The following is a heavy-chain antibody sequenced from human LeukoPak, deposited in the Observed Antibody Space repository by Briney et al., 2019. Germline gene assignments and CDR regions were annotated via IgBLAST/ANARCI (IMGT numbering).Heavy chain of an antibody. Sequence: ASVKVSCKASGYTFTSYGISWVRQAPGQGLEWMGWISAYNGNTNYAQKLQGRVTMTTDTSTSTAYMELRSLRSNDTAVYYCVRDLTTYYFDYWGQGTLVTVSS. CDR3: VRDLTTYYFDY. V-gene: IGHV1-18*01. D-gene: IGHD2/OR15-2a*01. J-gene: IGHJ4*02. CDR1: GYTFTSYG. CDR2: ISAYNGNT.